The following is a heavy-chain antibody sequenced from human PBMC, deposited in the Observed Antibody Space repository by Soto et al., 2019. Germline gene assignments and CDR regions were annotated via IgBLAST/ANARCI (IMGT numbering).Heavy chain of an antibody. CDR2: ISYDGRTK. J-gene: IGHJ2*01. CDR1: GFTFSTYA. D-gene: IGHD3-22*01. CDR3: ARTYYFDSSGRYFDL. V-gene: IGHV3-30*04. Sequence: QVQLVESGGGVVQPGRSLRLSCAASGFTFSTYAIHWVRQAPGKGLEWVTVISYDGRTKHYADSVKGRFTISRDNPENTLYLQMNSLRAEDTAVYYCARTYYFDSSGRYFDLWGRGTLVTVSS.